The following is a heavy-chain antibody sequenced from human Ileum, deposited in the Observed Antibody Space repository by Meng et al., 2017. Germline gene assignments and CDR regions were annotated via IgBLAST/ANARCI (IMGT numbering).Heavy chain of an antibody. J-gene: IGHJ4*02. Sequence: SLKISCAASGFSFGSYLMSWVRQAPGKGLEWVANINQDGGEKYYVESVKGRFTISRDNARNSLFLQMNSLRADDTAVYYCARNLNWASLDYWGQGTLVTVSS. V-gene: IGHV3-7*01. CDR3: ARNLNWASLDY. CDR1: GFSFGSYL. CDR2: INQDGGEK. D-gene: IGHD7-27*01.